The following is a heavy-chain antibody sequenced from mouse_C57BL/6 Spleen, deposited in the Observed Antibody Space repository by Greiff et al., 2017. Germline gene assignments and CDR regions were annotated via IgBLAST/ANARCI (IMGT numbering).Heavy chain of an antibody. CDR2: ISSGGSYT. CDR1: GFTFSSYG. CDR3: ARRGNGFAY. J-gene: IGHJ3*01. D-gene: IGHD2-1*01. V-gene: IGHV5-6*02. Sequence: EVKLVESGGDLVKPGGSLKLSCAASGFTFSSYGMSWVRQTPDKRLEWVATISSGGSYTYYPDSVKGRFTISRDNAKNTLYLQMSSLKSEDTAMYYCARRGNGFAYWGQGTLVTVSA.